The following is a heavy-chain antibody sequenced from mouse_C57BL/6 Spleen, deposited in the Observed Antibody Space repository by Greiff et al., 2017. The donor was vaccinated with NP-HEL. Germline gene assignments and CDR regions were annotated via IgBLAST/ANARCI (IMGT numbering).Heavy chain of an antibody. Sequence: QVQLKQPGAELVKPGASVKVSCKASGYTFTSYWMHWVKQRPGQGLEWIGRIHPSDSYTNYNQKFKGKATLTVDKSSSTAYMQLSSLTSEDSAVYYCAICYGSSYGYFDVWGTGTTVTVSS. D-gene: IGHD1-1*01. CDR1: GYTFTSYW. CDR3: AICYGSSYGYFDV. J-gene: IGHJ1*03. CDR2: IHPSDSYT. V-gene: IGHV1-74*01.